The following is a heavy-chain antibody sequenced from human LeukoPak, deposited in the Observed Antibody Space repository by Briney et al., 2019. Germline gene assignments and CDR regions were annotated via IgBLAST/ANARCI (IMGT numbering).Heavy chain of an antibody. D-gene: IGHD1-14*01. V-gene: IGHV5-51*01. CDR3: ARRAEAAEYFHH. CDR2: IYPGDSDT. CDR1: GYSFSTYW. J-gene: IGHJ1*01. Sequence: GESLKISCKGSGYSFSTYWIGWVRKVPGKGLEWMGSIYPGDSDTRYSPSFQGQVTISADKSISTAYLQWSSLKASDTAMYYCARRAEAAEYFHHWGQGTLVTVSS.